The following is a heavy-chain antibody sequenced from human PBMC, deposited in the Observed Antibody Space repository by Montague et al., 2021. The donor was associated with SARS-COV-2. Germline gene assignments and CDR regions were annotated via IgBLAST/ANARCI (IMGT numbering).Heavy chain of an antibody. D-gene: IGHD3-10*01. CDR1: GFTFSSYA. V-gene: IGHV3-30*04. CDR2: ISYDGSNK. Sequence: SLRLSCAASGFTFSSYAMHWVRQAPGKGLEWVAVISYDGSNKYYTDSVKGRSTISRDNSKNTLYLQMNSLRAEDTAVYYCARGNKGKYYYGMDVWGQGTTVTVSS. CDR3: ARGNKGKYYYGMDV. J-gene: IGHJ6*02.